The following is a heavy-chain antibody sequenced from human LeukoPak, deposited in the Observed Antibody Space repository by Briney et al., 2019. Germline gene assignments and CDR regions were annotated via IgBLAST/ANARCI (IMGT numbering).Heavy chain of an antibody. Sequence: GGSLRLSCAASGFTFSDYYMSWIRQVPGKGLEWVSYISSSGSTIYYADSVKGRFTISRDNAKNSLYLQMNSLRAEDTAVYYCAREKTVTTTYMDVWGKGTTVTVSS. CDR3: AREKTVTTTYMDV. D-gene: IGHD4-17*01. J-gene: IGHJ6*03. CDR2: ISSSGSTI. V-gene: IGHV3-11*04. CDR1: GFTFSDYY.